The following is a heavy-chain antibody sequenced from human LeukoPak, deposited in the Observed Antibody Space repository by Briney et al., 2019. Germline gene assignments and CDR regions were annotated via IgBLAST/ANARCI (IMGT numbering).Heavy chain of an antibody. J-gene: IGHJ4*02. CDR3: ARAPRSGRQYYFDY. CDR1: GYTFTSYD. V-gene: IGHV1-8*03. D-gene: IGHD1-26*01. CDR2: MNPNSGNT. Sequence: GASVKVSCKASGYTFTSYDINWVRQATGQGLEWMGWMNPNSGNTGHAQKFQGRVTITRNTSISTAYMELSSLRSEDTAVYYCARAPRSGRQYYFDYWGQGTLVTVSS.